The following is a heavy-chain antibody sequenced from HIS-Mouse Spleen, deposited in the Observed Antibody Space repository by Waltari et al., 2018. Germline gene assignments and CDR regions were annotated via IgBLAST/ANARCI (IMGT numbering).Heavy chain of an antibody. CDR2: IFLNDEK. CDR3: ARIIWRNYRSRYFDL. D-gene: IGHD4-4*01. V-gene: IGHV2-26*01. CDR1: GFSLSNARMG. J-gene: IGHJ2*01. Sequence: TLKESGPVLVKPTETLTLTCTVSGFSLSNARMGVSWIRQPPGKALEWLAHIFLNDEKSYSTSLKSRLTISKDTSKSQVVLTMTNMDPVDTATYYCARIIWRNYRSRYFDLWGRGTLVTVSS.